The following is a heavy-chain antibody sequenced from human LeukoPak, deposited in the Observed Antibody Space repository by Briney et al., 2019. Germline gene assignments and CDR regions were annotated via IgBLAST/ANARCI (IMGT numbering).Heavy chain of an antibody. CDR2: IYYSGST. V-gene: IGHV4-59*08. J-gene: IGHJ4*02. D-gene: IGHD6-13*01. CDR3: ARHSAWGAATDGAYYFDY. CDR1: GGSISSYY. Sequence: SETLSLTCTVSGGSISSYYWSWIRQPPGKGLEWIGYIYYSGSTNYNPSLKSRVTISVDTSKNQFSLKLSSVTAADTAVYYCARHSAWGAATDGAYYFDYWGQGTLVTVSS.